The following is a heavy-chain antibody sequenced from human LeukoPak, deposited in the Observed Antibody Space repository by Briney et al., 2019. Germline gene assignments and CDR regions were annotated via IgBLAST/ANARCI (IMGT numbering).Heavy chain of an antibody. CDR3: ARHVSYDSGGYFLMYFDY. V-gene: IGHV4-39*01. D-gene: IGHD3-22*01. J-gene: IGHJ4*02. CDR2: INYSGTT. Sequence: PSETLSLTCTVSGGSISSGTYYWGWIRQPPGKGLEWIGSINYSGTTYYNPSLKSRVTISVDTSKNHFSLKLSSVTAADTAAYYCARHVSYDSGGYFLMYFDYWGQGTLVTVSS. CDR1: GGSISSGTYY.